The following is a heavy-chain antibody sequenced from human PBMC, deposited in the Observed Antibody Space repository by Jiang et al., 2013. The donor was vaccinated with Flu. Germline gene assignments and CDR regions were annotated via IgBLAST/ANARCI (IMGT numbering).Heavy chain of an antibody. Sequence: QILSVTCTVSGSSIRTGGYYWNWIRQLPGKGLEWIGRISYSGTTYYNPSLKSRVMISVDTSKNEFSLKLNSVTAADTAVYFCARSSEAFYGLWGQGTMVTVS. CDR2: ISYSGTT. V-gene: IGHV4-31*03. CDR1: GSSIRTGGYY. J-gene: IGHJ3*01. CDR3: ARSSEAFYGL. D-gene: IGHD3-10*01.